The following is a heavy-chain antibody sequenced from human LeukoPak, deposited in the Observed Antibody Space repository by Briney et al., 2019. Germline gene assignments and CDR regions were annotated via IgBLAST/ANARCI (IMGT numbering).Heavy chain of an antibody. J-gene: IGHJ4*02. CDR3: ARRGTGDY. CDR2: ICSSGSTI. CDR1: GFTFSSYE. V-gene: IGHV3-48*03. Sequence: GGSLRLSCAASGFTFSSYEMNWVRQAPGKGLEWVSYICSSGSTIYYADSVKGRFTISRDNAKNSLYLQMNSLRAEDTAVYYCARRGTGDYWGQGTLVTVSS. D-gene: IGHD3-16*01.